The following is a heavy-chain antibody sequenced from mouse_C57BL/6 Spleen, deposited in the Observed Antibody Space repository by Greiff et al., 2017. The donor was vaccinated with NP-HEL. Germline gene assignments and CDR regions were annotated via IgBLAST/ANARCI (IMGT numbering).Heavy chain of an antibody. J-gene: IGHJ2*01. D-gene: IGHD2-4*01. CDR3: ARTRNYDFDY. Sequence: QVQLQQSGPELVKPGASVKISCKASGYAFSSSWMNWVKQRPGKGLEWIGRIYPGDGDTNYNGKFKGKATLTADKSSSTAYMQLSSLTSEDSAVYFCARTRNYDFDYWGQGTTLTVSS. V-gene: IGHV1-82*01. CDR2: IYPGDGDT. CDR1: GYAFSSSW.